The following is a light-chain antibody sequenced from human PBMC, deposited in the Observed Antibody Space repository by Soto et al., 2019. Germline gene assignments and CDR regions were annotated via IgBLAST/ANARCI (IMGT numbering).Light chain of an antibody. CDR3: QQRSTWPT. Sequence: EIVLTQSPATLSLSPGERATLSCRASKSVDFHLAWYQQKPGQAPRLLIYDASVRATGTPARFSGSGSGTAFTLTISSLEPEDFALYYCQQRSTWPTFGQGTRLEIK. CDR1: KSVDFH. CDR2: DAS. V-gene: IGKV3-11*01. J-gene: IGKJ5*01.